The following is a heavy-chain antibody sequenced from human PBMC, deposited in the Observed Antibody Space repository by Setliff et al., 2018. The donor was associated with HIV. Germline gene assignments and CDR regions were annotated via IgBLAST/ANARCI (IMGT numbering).Heavy chain of an antibody. CDR2: VHHSGST. V-gene: IGHV4-59*01. Sequence: PSETLSLTCTVSSDSISSSYWTWIRQPPGQGLEWIGYVHHSGSTKYNASLRCRVTMSVDTSKNLFSLTLRSVTAADTAVYYCASAGPYCGDDCPYNWLTPWGQGTLVTVSS. J-gene: IGHJ5*02. CDR3: ASAGPYCGDDCPYNWLTP. CDR1: SDSISSSY. D-gene: IGHD2-21*02.